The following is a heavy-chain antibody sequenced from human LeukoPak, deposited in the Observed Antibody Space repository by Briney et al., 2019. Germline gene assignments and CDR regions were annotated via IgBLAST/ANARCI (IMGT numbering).Heavy chain of an antibody. V-gene: IGHV3-53*01. J-gene: IGHJ4*02. CDR1: GFNVTTNY. CDR3: ARGRRDGYNLGY. Sequence: GGSLRLSCAASGFNVTTNYMSWVSQAPGKGLEWVSVIYSGGTTYYADSVKGRFTISRDISKNTLSLQMNSLRAEDTAVYYCARGRRDGYNLGYWGQGTLVAVSS. D-gene: IGHD5-24*01. CDR2: IYSGGTT.